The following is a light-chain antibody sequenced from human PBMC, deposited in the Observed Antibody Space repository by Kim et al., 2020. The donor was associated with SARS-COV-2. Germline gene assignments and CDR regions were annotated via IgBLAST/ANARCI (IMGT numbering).Light chain of an antibody. CDR3: QQYNNWPLT. Sequence: ASPGERATLSCRASHSVSSNLAWYQQIPGQAPRLLIYGASTRATGIPARFSGSGSGTEFTLTISSLQSEDFAVYYCQQYNNWPLTFGQGTKVDIK. CDR1: HSVSSN. CDR2: GAS. V-gene: IGKV3-15*01. J-gene: IGKJ1*01.